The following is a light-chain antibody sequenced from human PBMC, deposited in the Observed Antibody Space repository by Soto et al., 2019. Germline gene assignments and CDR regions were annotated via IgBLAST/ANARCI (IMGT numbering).Light chain of an antibody. J-gene: IGKJ2*01. CDR2: AAS. CDR1: QGINIF. V-gene: IGKV1-9*01. Sequence: IQLTQSPSFLAASVGDRVTITCRASQGINIFLAWFQQKPGKAPNLLISAASTLQSGVPSRFSGSGSETEFTLTITSLQPEDSATYYCQPRNSYPRTFGQGTKVDSK. CDR3: QPRNSYPRT.